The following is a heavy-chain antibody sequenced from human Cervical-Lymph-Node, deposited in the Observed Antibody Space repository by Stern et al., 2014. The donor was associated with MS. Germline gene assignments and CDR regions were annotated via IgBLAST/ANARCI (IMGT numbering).Heavy chain of an antibody. CDR2: IRGGTGST. Sequence: EMQLVESGGGLVRPGGSLRLSCAVSASTFSAYSINWVRHAPGQGLEWVASIRGGTGSTYYADSVKGRFAISRDNDKESLYLHMTTMRVEDTAIYYCTTRDNYGDYWGQGTLVTVSS. CDR1: ASTFSAYS. J-gene: IGHJ4*02. CDR3: TTRDNYGDY. D-gene: IGHD3-16*01. V-gene: IGHV3-21*01.